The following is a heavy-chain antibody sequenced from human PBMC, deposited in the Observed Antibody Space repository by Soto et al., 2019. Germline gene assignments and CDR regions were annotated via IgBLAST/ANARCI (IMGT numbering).Heavy chain of an antibody. CDR1: GFTFSNAW. J-gene: IGHJ6*02. V-gene: IGHV3-15*07. CDR3: TTDSPMAHYYYGMDV. D-gene: IGHD3-10*01. CDR2: IKSKTDGGTT. Sequence: PGGSLRLSCAASGFTFSNAWMNWVRQAPGKGLEWVGRIKSKTDGGTTDYAAPVKGRFTISRDDSKNTLYLQMNSLKTEDTAVYYCTTDSPMAHYYYGMDVWGQGTTVTVSS.